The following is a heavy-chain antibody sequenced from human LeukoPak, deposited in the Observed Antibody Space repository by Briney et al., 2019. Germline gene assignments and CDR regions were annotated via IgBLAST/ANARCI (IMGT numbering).Heavy chain of an antibody. D-gene: IGHD3-16*01. J-gene: IGHJ5*02. CDR1: GGSFSGYS. CDR3: ARGRLLMWFDP. V-gene: IGHV4-34*01. CDR2: INHSGST. Sequence: SETLSLTCAVYGGSFSGYSWSWIRQPPGRGLEWIGEINHSGSTNYNPSLKSRVTISVDTSKKQFSLKLSSVTAADTAVYYCARGRLLMWFDPWGQGTLVTVSS.